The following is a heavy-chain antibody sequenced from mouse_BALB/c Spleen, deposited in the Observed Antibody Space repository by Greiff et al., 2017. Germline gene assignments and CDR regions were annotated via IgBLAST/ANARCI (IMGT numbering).Heavy chain of an antibody. CDR3: ARARYDVNAMDY. CDR2: ISSGGSYT. V-gene: IGHV5-9-1*01. Sequence: DVMLVESGGGLVKPGGSLKLSCAASGFTFSSYAMSWVRQTPEKRLEWVATISSGGSYTYYPDSVKGRFTISRDNAKNTLYLQMSSLRSEDTAMYYCARARYDVNAMDYWGQGTSVTVSS. D-gene: IGHD2-14*01. CDR1: GFTFSSYA. J-gene: IGHJ4*01.